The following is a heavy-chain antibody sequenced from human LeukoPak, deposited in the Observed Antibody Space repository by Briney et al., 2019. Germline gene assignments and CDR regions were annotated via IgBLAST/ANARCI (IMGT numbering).Heavy chain of an antibody. Sequence: TETLSLTCTVSGGSISGYYWSWIRQPPGKGLEWIGCINYSGSTNYNPSLKSRVIISVDTSKNQFSLRLSSVTAADTAVYFCTRGRLELRWFDPWGQGTLVTVSS. CDR3: TRGRLELRWFDP. V-gene: IGHV4-59*01. J-gene: IGHJ5*02. CDR1: GGSISGYY. D-gene: IGHD1-26*01. CDR2: INYSGST.